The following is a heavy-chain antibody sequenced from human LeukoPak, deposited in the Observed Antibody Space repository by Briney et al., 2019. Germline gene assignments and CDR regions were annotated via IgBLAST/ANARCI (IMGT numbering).Heavy chain of an antibody. CDR1: GGXLSSGSYY. J-gene: IGHJ4*02. Sequence: SETLSLTCTVSGGXLSSGSYYWGWIRQPPGKGLEWIGSIYYSKNTYYNPSLKSRVTISADTSKNQFSLTLGSVSATDTAVYYCVSPRGFSYGYFDYWGQGTLVTVSS. V-gene: IGHV4-39*01. CDR2: IYYSKNT. D-gene: IGHD5-18*01. CDR3: VSPRGFSYGYFDY.